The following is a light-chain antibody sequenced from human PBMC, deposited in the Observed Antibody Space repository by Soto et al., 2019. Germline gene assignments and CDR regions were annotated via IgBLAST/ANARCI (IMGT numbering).Light chain of an antibody. Sequence: DIQMTQSPSSVFASVGDRVTITCRASQGLSSWLAWYQQKPGKAPKLLIYTGSSLQSGVSSRFSGSGGGTDFTLTISSLQPEDSATYYCQQSNSFPITFGQGTRLEIK. V-gene: IGKV1D-12*01. CDR3: QQSNSFPIT. CDR1: QGLSSW. J-gene: IGKJ5*01. CDR2: TGS.